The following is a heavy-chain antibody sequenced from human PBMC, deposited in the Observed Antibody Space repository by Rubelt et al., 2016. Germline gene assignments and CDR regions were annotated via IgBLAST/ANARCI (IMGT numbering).Heavy chain of an antibody. J-gene: IGHJ4*02. CDR2: ISYDGSNK. Sequence: AASGFTFSSYAMHWVRQAPGKGLEWVAVISYDGSNKYYADSVKGRFTISRDNSKNTLYLQMNSLRAEDTAVYYCARDESRYSYGGGFDYWGQGTLVTVSS. V-gene: IGHV3-30*04. CDR1: GFTFSSYA. CDR3: ARDESRYSYGGGFDY. D-gene: IGHD5-18*01.